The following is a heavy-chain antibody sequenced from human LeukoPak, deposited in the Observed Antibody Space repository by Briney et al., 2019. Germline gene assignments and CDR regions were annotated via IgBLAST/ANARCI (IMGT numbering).Heavy chain of an antibody. Sequence: ASVKVSCKASNYTLSNYGITWVRQAPGHGLEWMGWISADNGNTHYAQRIQGRVTMTTDTSTSTAYMELRSLRSDDTAVYYCAFDSSGYSEDFDYWGQGTVVTVSS. J-gene: IGHJ4*02. CDR3: AFDSSGYSEDFDY. V-gene: IGHV1-18*01. CDR1: NYTLSNYG. D-gene: IGHD3-22*01. CDR2: ISADNGNT.